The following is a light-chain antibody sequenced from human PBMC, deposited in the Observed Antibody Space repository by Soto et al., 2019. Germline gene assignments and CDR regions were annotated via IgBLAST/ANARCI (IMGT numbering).Light chain of an antibody. CDR3: QQRSNWPIT. CDR1: QSLTRN. V-gene: IGKV3-11*01. J-gene: IGKJ5*01. Sequence: EVVLTKSPATLSLSPGDRATLSCRASQSLTRNLAWYQHKPGQSPRLLIYDASNRATGIPARFSGSGSGTDFTLTISSLEPEDFAVYYCQQRSNWPITFGQGTRLEIK. CDR2: DAS.